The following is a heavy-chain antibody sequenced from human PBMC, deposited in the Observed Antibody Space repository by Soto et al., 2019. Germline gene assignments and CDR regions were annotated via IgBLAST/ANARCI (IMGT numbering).Heavy chain of an antibody. J-gene: IGHJ4*02. D-gene: IGHD3-10*02. CDR2: ISSSGSNT. V-gene: IGHV3-23*01. Sequence: EVQLLESGGGLVQPGGSLRLSCAASGFTFSGYAMSWVRQAPGKGLEWVSTISSSGSNTYYADSVKGRFTISRDDSKNTVFLQMSNLGAEDTALYYCAKVTGYYYVYFDYWGQGTLVTVSS. CDR3: AKVTGYYYVYFDY. CDR1: GFTFSGYA.